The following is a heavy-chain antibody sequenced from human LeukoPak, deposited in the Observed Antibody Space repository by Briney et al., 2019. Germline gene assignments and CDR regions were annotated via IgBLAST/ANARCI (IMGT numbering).Heavy chain of an antibody. V-gene: IGHV1-18*01. Sequence: ASVNVSCKASGYTFTSYGISWVRQAPGQGLEWMGWISAYNGNTNYAQKLQGRVTMTTDTSTSTAYMELRSLRSDDTAVYYCARDLQSWSGYYTGAFDIWGQGTMVTVSS. J-gene: IGHJ3*02. D-gene: IGHD3-3*01. CDR1: GYTFTSYG. CDR3: ARDLQSWSGYYTGAFDI. CDR2: ISAYNGNT.